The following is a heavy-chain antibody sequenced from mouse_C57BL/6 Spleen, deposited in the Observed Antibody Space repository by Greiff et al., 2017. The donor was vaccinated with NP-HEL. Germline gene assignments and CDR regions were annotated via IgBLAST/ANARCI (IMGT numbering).Heavy chain of an antibody. CDR2: ILPGSGST. Sequence: QVQLKESGAELMKPGASVKLSCKATGYTFTGYWIEWVKQRPGHGLEWIGEILPGSGSTNYNEKFKGKATFTADTSSNTAYMQLSSLTTDDSAIYYCARLRPSYAMDYWGQGTSVTVSS. J-gene: IGHJ4*01. CDR3: ARLRPSYAMDY. CDR1: GYTFTGYW. V-gene: IGHV1-9*01. D-gene: IGHD2-12*01.